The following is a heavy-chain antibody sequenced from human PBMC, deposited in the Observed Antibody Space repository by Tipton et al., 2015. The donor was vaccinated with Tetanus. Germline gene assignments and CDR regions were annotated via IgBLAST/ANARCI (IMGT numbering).Heavy chain of an antibody. D-gene: IGHD2-21*01. V-gene: IGHV3-33*01. CDR3: ARGTSRIVYYFDY. CDR1: GFTFSSYG. CDR2: IWYDGSNK. Sequence: SGFTFSSYGMHWVRQAPGKGLEWVAVIWYDGSNKYYADSVKGRFTISGDNSKNTLYLQMNSLRAEDTAVYYCARGTSRIVYYFDYWGQGTLVTVSS. J-gene: IGHJ4*02.